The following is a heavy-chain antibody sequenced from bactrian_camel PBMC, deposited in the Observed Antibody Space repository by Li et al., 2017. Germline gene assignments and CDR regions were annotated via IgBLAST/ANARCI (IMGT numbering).Heavy chain of an antibody. Sequence: HVQLVESGGDLVQPGGSLRLSCAASGFTFSSYCAGWFRQAPGKGREGVATIGSDGRTDYAVSVAGRFTISQDNAQNTLYLQMNSLKPEDTGMYYCAAGYRGGYCVTTFGMDYWGTGTQVTVS. CDR2: IGSDGRT. V-gene: IGHV3S55*01. CDR1: GFTFSSYC. J-gene: IGHJ7*01. D-gene: IGHD2*01.